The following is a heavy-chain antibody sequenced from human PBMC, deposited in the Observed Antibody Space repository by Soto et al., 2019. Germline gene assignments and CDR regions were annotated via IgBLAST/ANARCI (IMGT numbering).Heavy chain of an antibody. D-gene: IGHD2-2*01. CDR2: IYYRGST. V-gene: IGHV4-59*01. CDR3: GRYAGYVDS. Sequence: SETLSLTCTVSGGSISSSYWSWIRQPPGRGLEWIGDIYYRGSTNYNPSLESRVTISIDTSKKQFSLKVSSVSAADTAVYYCGRYAGYVDSWGQGTLVTVSS. J-gene: IGHJ4*02. CDR1: GGSISSSY.